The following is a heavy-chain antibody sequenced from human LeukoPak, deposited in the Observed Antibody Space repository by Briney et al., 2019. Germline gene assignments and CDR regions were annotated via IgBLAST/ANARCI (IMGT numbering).Heavy chain of an antibody. CDR3: VGYDLGVY. Sequence: GGSLRLSCAASGFTFSSYGMPWVRQAPGKGLEWVAVISYDGSNKYYADSVKGRFTISRDNSKNTLYLQMNSLRAEDTAVYYCVGYDLGVYWGQGTLVTVSS. CDR1: GFTFSSYG. D-gene: IGHD3-10*01. CDR2: ISYDGSNK. V-gene: IGHV3-30*03. J-gene: IGHJ4*02.